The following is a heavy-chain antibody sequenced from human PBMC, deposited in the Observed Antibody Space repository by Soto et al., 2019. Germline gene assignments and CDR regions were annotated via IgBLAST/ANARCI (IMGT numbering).Heavy chain of an antibody. J-gene: IGHJ4*02. CDR2: IYYSGST. D-gene: IGHD3-22*01. Sequence: QVQLQESGPGLVKPSQTLSLTCTVSGGSISSGGYYWSWIRQHPGKGLEWIGYIYYSGSTYYNPSLKSRVTISVDTSKNQFSLKLSSVTAADTAVYYCARTYYYDSSGYPSGAVFDYWGQGTLVTVSS. CDR1: GGSISSGGYY. V-gene: IGHV4-31*03. CDR3: ARTYYYDSSGYPSGAVFDY.